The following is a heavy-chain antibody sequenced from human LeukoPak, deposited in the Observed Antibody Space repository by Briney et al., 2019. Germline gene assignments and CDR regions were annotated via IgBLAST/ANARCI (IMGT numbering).Heavy chain of an antibody. V-gene: IGHV3-48*04. CDR1: GFTFSSYW. CDR2: ISSSGSTI. D-gene: IGHD3-22*01. CDR3: ARDRNYYDSSGYHRVDY. J-gene: IGHJ4*02. Sequence: GGSLRLSCAASGFTFSSYWMSWVRQAPGKGLEWVSYISSSGSTIDYADSVKGRFTISRDNAKKSLYLQMNSLRAEDTAVYYCARDRNYYDSSGYHRVDYWGQGTLLTVSS.